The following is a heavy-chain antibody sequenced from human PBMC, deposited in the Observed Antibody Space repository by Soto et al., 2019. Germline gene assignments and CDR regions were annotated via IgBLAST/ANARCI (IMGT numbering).Heavy chain of an antibody. V-gene: IGHV4-4*02. CDR3: SRVVGGYYYGMDA. CDR1: GGSISSSNW. D-gene: IGHD2-2*01. CDR2: IYHSGST. J-gene: IGHJ6*04. Sequence: TLSLTCAVSGGSISSSNWWSWVRQPPGKGLEWIGEIYHSGSTNYNPSPKSRVTISVDKSKNQFSLKLSSVTAADTAVYYCSRVVGGYYYGMDAWGKGTTVT.